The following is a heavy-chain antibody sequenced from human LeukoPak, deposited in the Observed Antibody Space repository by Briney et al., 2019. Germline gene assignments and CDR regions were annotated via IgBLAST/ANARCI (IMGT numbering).Heavy chain of an antibody. V-gene: IGHV4-59*01. CDR1: GGSISSYY. J-gene: IGHJ3*02. CDR3: ARGGTTSRAFDI. CDR2: IYYSGST. D-gene: IGHD3-16*01. Sequence: PSETLSLTCTVSGGSISSYYWSWLRQPPGKGLEWIGYIYYSGSTNYNPSLKSRVTISVDTSKNQFSLKLSSVSAADTAVYYCARGGTTSRAFDIWGQGTMVTVSS.